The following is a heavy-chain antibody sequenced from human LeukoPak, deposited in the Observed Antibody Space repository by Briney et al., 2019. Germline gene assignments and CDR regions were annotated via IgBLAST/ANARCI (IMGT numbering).Heavy chain of an antibody. D-gene: IGHD5-12*01. Sequence: SETLSLTCAVYGGSFSGYYWSWIRQPPGKGLEWIGEINHSGSTNYNPSLKSRVTISVDTSKNQFSLKLSSVTAADTAVYYCARFPGGYDSFDYWGQGTLVTVSS. CDR2: INHSGST. V-gene: IGHV4-34*01. J-gene: IGHJ4*02. CDR3: ARFPGGYDSFDY. CDR1: GGSFSGYY.